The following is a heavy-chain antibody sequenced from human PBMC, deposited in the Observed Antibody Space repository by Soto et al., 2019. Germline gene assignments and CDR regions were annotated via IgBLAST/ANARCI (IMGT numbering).Heavy chain of an antibody. V-gene: IGHV3-30*04. CDR3: ARGAPPDY. J-gene: IGHJ4*02. Sequence: QVQLVESGGGVVQPGRSLRLSCAASGFTFRNYAMYWVRQAPGKGLEWVAVISDDGRNKYYAHSVKGRFSISRDDSKNTLYLQMNSLRAEDTAVYYCARGAPPDYWGQGTLVTVSS. CDR2: ISDDGRNK. CDR1: GFTFRNYA.